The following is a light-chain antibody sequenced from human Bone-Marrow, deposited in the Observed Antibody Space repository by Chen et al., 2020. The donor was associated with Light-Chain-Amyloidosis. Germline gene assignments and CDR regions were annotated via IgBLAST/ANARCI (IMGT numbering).Light chain of an antibody. CDR2: DSS. J-gene: IGKJ1*01. V-gene: IGKV3-15*01. CDR1: QSIGTN. Sequence: EIVMTQSPVTLSVSPGERATLSCRASQSIGTNLAWYQQIPGQAPRLLIYDSSTRATGIAARFSGSGSGTDFTLTISSLQSEDFAVYYCQQYNNWPPWTLGQGTKVEIK. CDR3: QQYNNWPPWT.